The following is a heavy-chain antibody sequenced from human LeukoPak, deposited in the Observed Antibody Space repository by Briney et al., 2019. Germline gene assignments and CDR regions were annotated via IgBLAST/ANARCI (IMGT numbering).Heavy chain of an antibody. D-gene: IGHD5-18*01. CDR1: GYTFSSFG. J-gene: IGHJ4*02. V-gene: IGHV1-18*01. CDR2: TSVYNGNT. Sequence: ASVKVSCKASGYTFSSFGIPWVRQAPGQGLEWMGWTSVYNGNTNYAQKLQGRVTMTTDTSTSTAYMELRSLRSDDTAVYYCARVEVDKAMVIPELVDHWGQGTLVTVSS. CDR3: ARVEVDKAMVIPELVDH.